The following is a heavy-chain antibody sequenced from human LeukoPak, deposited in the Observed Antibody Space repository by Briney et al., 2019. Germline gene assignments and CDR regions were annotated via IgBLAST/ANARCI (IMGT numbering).Heavy chain of an antibody. D-gene: IGHD4-23*01. CDR1: GGTFRGNG. CDR3: AREANFGGNLNWLDP. CDR2: IIPMFDSR. V-gene: IGHV1-69*13. J-gene: IGHJ5*02. Sequence: ASVKVSCKASGGTFRGNGYNWVREAPGQGLEWMGGIIPMFDSRSYAQKFQGRVTLTSDESRTTVYMELSNLTTEDTAIYYCAREANFGGNLNWLDPWGQGTLVTVPS.